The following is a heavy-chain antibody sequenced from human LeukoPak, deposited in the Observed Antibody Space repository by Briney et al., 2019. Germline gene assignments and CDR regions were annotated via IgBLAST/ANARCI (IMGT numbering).Heavy chain of an antibody. Sequence: GGPLRLSCSASGFTYSSYAMHWVRHAPEKGLEYVSAISSNGGSTYYAYSVKGRFTISRDNSKNTLYLQMSSLRAEDTAVYYCFHTPASVVVPALTWFDPWGQGTLVTVSS. V-gene: IGHV3-64D*06. D-gene: IGHD2-2*01. CDR2: ISSNGGST. CDR1: GFTYSSYA. CDR3: FHTPASVVVPALTWFDP. J-gene: IGHJ5*02.